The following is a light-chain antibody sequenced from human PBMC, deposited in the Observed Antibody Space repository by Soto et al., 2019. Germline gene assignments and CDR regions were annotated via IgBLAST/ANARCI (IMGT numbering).Light chain of an antibody. Sequence: QSALTQPASVSGSPGQSFTISCTGTSSDVGGYNYVSWYQQHPGKAHKLMIYEVSNRPSGVSNRFSGSKSGNTASLTISGLQAEDEADYYCSSYTSSSTRVFGGGTKLTVL. CDR1: SSDVGGYNY. CDR3: SSYTSSSTRV. J-gene: IGLJ3*02. V-gene: IGLV2-14*01. CDR2: EVS.